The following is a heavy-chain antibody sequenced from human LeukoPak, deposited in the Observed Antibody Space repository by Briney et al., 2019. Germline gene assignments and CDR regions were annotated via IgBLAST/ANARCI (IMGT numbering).Heavy chain of an antibody. CDR3: TTLRGFLGY. CDR1: GFTFSDAW. Sequence: PGGSLRLSCAASGFTFSDAWMSWVRQAPGKGLEWVGRIKARDAGGTTDYAAPVRGRLSISRDDSKDTLYLQMNSLKTEDTAMYYCTTLRGFLGYWGQGALVTVSS. D-gene: IGHD3-16*01. V-gene: IGHV3-15*01. J-gene: IGHJ4*02. CDR2: IKARDAGGTT.